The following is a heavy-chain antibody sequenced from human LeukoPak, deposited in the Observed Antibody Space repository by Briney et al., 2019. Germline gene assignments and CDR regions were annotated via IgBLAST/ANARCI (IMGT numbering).Heavy chain of an antibody. J-gene: IGHJ4*02. D-gene: IGHD4-23*01. CDR3: AKVQLDDGGNYDY. Sequence: GGSLRLSCAASGFTVSSNCMSWVRQAPGKGLEWVSVIYSGGSTYYADSVKGRFTISRDNSKNTLYLQMNSLRAEDTAVYYCAKVQLDDGGNYDYWGQGTLVTVSS. V-gene: IGHV3-53*01. CDR1: GFTVSSNC. CDR2: IYSGGST.